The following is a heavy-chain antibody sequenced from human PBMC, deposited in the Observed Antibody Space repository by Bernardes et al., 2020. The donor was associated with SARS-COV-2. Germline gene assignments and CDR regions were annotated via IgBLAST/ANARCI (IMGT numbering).Heavy chain of an antibody. CDR1: GYTFTSYD. CDR3: ARGFPLEWLLYTHYYYYGMDV. CDR2: MNPNSGNT. J-gene: IGHJ6*02. V-gene: IGHV1-8*01. D-gene: IGHD3-3*01. Sequence: ASVKVSCKASGYTFTSYDINWVRQATGQGLEWMGWMNPNSGNTGYAQKFQGRVTMTRNTSISTAYMELSSLRSEDTAVYYCARGFPLEWLLYTHYYYYGMDVWGQGTTVTVSS.